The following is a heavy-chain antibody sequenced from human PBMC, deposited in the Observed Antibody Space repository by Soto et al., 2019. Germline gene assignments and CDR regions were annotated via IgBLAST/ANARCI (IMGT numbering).Heavy chain of an antibody. CDR3: ATHHCFVKTDCYYFDF. J-gene: IGHJ4*02. D-gene: IGHD2-21*02. CDR1: GFTFNNAA. Sequence: EVQLVESGGGLITPGGSLRLSCAASGFTFNNAAMNWVRQGPGKGLEWVGRIKSKTDGGATDYAAPVKGRFTISRDDSKNTLYLQMNSLKSEDTAVYYCATHHCFVKTDCYYFDFWGQGALVTVSS. V-gene: IGHV3-15*07. CDR2: IKSKTDGGAT.